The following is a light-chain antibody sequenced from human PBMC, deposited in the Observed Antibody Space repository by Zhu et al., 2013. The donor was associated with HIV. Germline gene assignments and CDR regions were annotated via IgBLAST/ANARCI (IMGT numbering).Light chain of an antibody. Sequence: EIVMTQSPATLSVSPGERATLSCRASQSVSSNLAWYQQKPGQAPRLLIYGASSRATGIPDRFSGSGSGTDFTLTISRVEPEDFAVYYCQQYGSSPYTFGQGTKLEIK. V-gene: IGKV3-20*01. CDR3: QQYGSSPYT. CDR2: GAS. CDR1: QSVSSN. J-gene: IGKJ2*01.